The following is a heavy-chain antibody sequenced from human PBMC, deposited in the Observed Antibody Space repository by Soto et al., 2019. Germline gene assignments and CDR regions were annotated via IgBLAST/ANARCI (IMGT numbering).Heavy chain of an antibody. J-gene: IGHJ5*02. V-gene: IGHV3-9*01. Sequence: GGSLRLSCAASGFNFDDYAMHWVRQVAGKGLEWVSGISWNSGSIGYADSVKGRFTISRDNAKNSLYLQMNSLRPEDTALYYSEKEIDSSGYQTSSWGQGTQVTVSS. CDR2: ISWNSGSI. D-gene: IGHD3-22*01. CDR3: EKEIDSSGYQTSS. CDR1: GFNFDDYA.